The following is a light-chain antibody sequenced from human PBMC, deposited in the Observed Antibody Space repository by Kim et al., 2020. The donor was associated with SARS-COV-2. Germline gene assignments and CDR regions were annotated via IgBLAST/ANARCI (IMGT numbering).Light chain of an antibody. J-gene: IGLJ2*01. Sequence: SYELTQPPSVSVAPGKTARISCGGKNIGSKSVNWYQQKPGQAPVLVISYDSDRPSGIPERWSGSNSGNTATLTISRVEAGDEADYYCQMWDSSSAHVVFGGGTQLTVL. V-gene: IGLV3-21*04. CDR1: NIGSKS. CDR2: YDS. CDR3: QMWDSSSAHVV.